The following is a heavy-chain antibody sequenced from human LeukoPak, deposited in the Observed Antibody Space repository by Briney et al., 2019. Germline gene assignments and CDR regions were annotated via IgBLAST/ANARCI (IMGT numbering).Heavy chain of an antibody. V-gene: IGHV3-21*01. Sequence: GGSLRLSCAASGFTFSSYGMHWVRQAPGKGLEWVSSISSSSSYIYYADSVKGRFTISRDNAKNSLYLQMNSLRAEDTAVYYCARVGFLPRGITMIPYGMDVWGQGTTVTVSS. CDR1: GFTFSSYG. D-gene: IGHD3-22*01. J-gene: IGHJ6*02. CDR3: ARVGFLPRGITMIPYGMDV. CDR2: ISSSSSYI.